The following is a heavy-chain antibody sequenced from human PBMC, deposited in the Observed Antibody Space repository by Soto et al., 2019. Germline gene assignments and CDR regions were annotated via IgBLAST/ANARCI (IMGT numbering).Heavy chain of an antibody. Sequence: EVQLLESGGGLVLPGGSLRLQCAVSGFTPTTTPLSWVRQPPGNWLEWVKTISCTASRTYYVDSVKGRFFIARDNSKITVTLKKNNLILDDTVVYYCATSFRYFVYLCQGPRVTVSS. CDR3: ATSFRYFVY. CDR1: GFTPTTTP. J-gene: IGHJ4*02. D-gene: IGHD3-9*01. V-gene: IGHV3-23*02. CDR2: ISCTASRT.